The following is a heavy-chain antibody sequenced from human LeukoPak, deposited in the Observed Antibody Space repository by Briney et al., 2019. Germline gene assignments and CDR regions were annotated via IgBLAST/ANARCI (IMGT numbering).Heavy chain of an antibody. CDR3: ARGGFYGDYDY. CDR1: GSSISSYY. Sequence: SETLSLTCTASGSSISSYYWSWIRQPPGKGLQWIGYIYYSGSTNYNPSLKSRVTISVDTSKNQFSLNLRSVTAADTAVYYCARGGFYGDYDYWGQGTLVTVPS. D-gene: IGHD4-17*01. V-gene: IGHV4-59*12. CDR2: IYYSGST. J-gene: IGHJ4*02.